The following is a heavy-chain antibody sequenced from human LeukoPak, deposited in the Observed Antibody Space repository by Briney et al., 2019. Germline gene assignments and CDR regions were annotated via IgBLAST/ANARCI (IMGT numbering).Heavy chain of an antibody. CDR3: AKSGSYYRSFDY. D-gene: IGHD1-26*01. Sequence: SETLSLTCAVSGYSISSGYYWGWIRRPPGKGLEWIGSIHYSGSTYYNPSLKSRVTMSVDTSKNQFSLKLSSVTAADTAVYYCAKSGSYYRSFDYWGQGTLVTVSS. CDR1: GYSISSGYY. J-gene: IGHJ4*02. V-gene: IGHV4-38-2*01. CDR2: IHYSGST.